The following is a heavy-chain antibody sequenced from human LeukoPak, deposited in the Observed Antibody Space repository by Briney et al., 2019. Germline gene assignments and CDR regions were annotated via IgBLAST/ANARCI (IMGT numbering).Heavy chain of an antibody. Sequence: SETLSLTCAVYGGSFSGYYWSWIRQPPGKGLEWIGEINHSGSTNYNPSLKSRVTISVDTSKNQFSLKLSSVTAADAAVYYCARNVLGYCTNGVCPRFDYWGQGTLVTVSS. CDR3: ARNVLGYCTNGVCPRFDY. CDR1: GGSFSGYY. J-gene: IGHJ4*02. V-gene: IGHV4-34*01. CDR2: INHSGST. D-gene: IGHD2-8*01.